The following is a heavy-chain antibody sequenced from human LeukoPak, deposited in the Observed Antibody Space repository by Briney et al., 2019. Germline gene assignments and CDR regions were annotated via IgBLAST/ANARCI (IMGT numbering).Heavy chain of an antibody. J-gene: IGHJ4*02. CDR2: IYYSGST. CDR1: GGSISSSSYY. Sequence: SETLSLTCTVSGGSISSSSYYWGWIRQPPGKGLEWIGSIYYSGSTYYNPSLKSRVTISVDTSKNQCSLKLSCVTAADTAVYYCARSGTSEAYFDYWGQGTLVTVSS. V-gene: IGHV4-39*01. CDR3: ARSGTSEAYFDY. D-gene: IGHD1-26*01.